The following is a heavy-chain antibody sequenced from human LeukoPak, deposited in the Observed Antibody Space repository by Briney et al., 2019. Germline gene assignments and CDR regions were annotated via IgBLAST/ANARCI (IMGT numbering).Heavy chain of an antibody. Sequence: GASVKVSCKASGYTFTSYGISWVRQAPGQGLEWMGWISAYNGNTNYAQKLQGRVTMTTDTSTSTAYMELRSLRSDDTAVYYCARGLSGVTGYSSGWYVRYFDYWGQGTLVTVSS. J-gene: IGHJ4*02. CDR2: ISAYNGNT. CDR1: GYTFTSYG. CDR3: ARGLSGVTGYSSGWYVRYFDY. V-gene: IGHV1-18*01. D-gene: IGHD6-19*01.